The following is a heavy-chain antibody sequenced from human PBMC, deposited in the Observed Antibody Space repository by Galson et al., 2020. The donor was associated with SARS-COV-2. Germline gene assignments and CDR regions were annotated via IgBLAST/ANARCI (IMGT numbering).Heavy chain of an antibody. D-gene: IGHD2-21*01. CDR2: VSDSGDIT. CDR3: AKEFRGHHSLWLRSVYMDV. Sequence: GFTFSSYAMTWVRQAPGKGLEWVSTVSDSGDITYSADSVKGRFTISRDNSKNTLDLQMNRLRSDDTAVYYCAKEFRGHHSLWLRSVYMDVWGKGTTVTVSS. J-gene: IGHJ6*03. CDR1: GFTFSSYA. V-gene: IGHV3-23*01.